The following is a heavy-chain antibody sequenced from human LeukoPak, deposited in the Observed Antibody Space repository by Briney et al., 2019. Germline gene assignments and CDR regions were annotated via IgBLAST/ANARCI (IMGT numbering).Heavy chain of an antibody. V-gene: IGHV3-20*04. Sequence: GGSLRLPCAASGFTFSSYGMSWVRQAPGKGLEWVSGINWNGGSTGYADSVKGRFTISRDNAKNSLYLQMNSLRAEDTALYYCARGLAYCGGDCYPGYYYMDVWGKGTTVTVSS. CDR2: INWNGGST. CDR3: ARGLAYCGGDCYPGYYYMDV. J-gene: IGHJ6*03. D-gene: IGHD2-21*02. CDR1: GFTFSSYG.